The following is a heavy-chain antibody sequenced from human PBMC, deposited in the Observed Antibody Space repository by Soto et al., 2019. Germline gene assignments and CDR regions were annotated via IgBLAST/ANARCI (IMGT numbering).Heavy chain of an antibody. Sequence: ESGGGVVQPGRSLRLSCAASGFTFSSYAMHWVRQAPGKGLEWVAVISYDGSNKYYADSVKGRFTISRDNSKNTLYLQMNSLRAEDTAVYYCAVPWGVTMIRGGYFDYWGQGTLVTVSS. J-gene: IGHJ4*02. CDR1: GFTFSSYA. CDR2: ISYDGSNK. V-gene: IGHV3-30-3*01. D-gene: IGHD3-10*01. CDR3: AVPWGVTMIRGGYFDY.